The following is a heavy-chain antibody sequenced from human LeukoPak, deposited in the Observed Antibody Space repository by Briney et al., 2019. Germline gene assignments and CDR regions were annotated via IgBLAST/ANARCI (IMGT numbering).Heavy chain of an antibody. J-gene: IGHJ4*02. CDR1: GDSISGYY. CDR2: IYYSGST. V-gene: IGHV4-59*13. D-gene: IGHD6-13*01. Sequence: KPSETLSLTCTVSGDSISGYYWTWIRQPPGKGLELIGYIYYSGSTNYNPSLKSRVTISIDTSRNQISLKLSSVTAADTAVYYCARGRISSSYWGQGTLVTVSS. CDR3: ARGRISSSY.